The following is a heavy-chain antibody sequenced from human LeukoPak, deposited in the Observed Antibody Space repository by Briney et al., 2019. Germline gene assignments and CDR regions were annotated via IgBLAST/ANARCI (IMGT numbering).Heavy chain of an antibody. CDR2: ISSSGSNK. CDR3: ARDRGGGSCCYNWFDP. Sequence: PGGSLRLSCAASGFTFSDYYMSWIRQAPGKGLEWVSYISSSGSNKYYADSVKGRFTISRDNAKNSLYLYMDSLRAEDTAVYYCARDRGGGSCCYNWFDPWGQGTPVTVSS. V-gene: IGHV3-11*01. CDR1: GFTFSDYY. J-gene: IGHJ5*02. D-gene: IGHD2-15*01.